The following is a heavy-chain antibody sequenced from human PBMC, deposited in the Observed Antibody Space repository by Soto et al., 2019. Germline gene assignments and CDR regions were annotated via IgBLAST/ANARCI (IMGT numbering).Heavy chain of an antibody. CDR2: ISGSGVST. CDR1: GFAFSSYA. V-gene: IGHV3-23*01. D-gene: IGHD1-26*01. J-gene: IGHJ4*02. Sequence: PGGSLRLSCAASGFAFSSYAMSWVRQAPGEGLEWVSAISGSGVSTYYADSVKGRFTLSRDNSKNTLYLQMNSLRAEDTAVYYCAKRRSDGGSVDYWGQGTLVTVSS. CDR3: AKRRSDGGSVDY.